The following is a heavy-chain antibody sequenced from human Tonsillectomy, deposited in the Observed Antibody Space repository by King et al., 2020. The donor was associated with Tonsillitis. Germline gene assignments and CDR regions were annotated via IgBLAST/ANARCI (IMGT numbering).Heavy chain of an antibody. J-gene: IGHJ4*02. CDR3: TRNKGSSGWYEDLFDY. V-gene: IGHV3-49*04. CDR1: GFTFGDYS. D-gene: IGHD6-19*01. Sequence: VQVVESGGDLVQPGRSLRLSCTASGFTFGDYSMSWVRQAPGQGLEWVGFIRSNGYGGTTEYAASVKGRFTISRDDSKSIPYLQMNSLKSEDTAVYYCTRNKGSSGWYEDLFDYWGQGTLVTVSS. CDR2: IRSNGYGGTT.